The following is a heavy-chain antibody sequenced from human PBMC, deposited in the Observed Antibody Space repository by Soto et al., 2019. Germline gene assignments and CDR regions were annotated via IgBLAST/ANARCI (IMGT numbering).Heavy chain of an antibody. CDR1: GFTFSNAW. J-gene: IGHJ4*02. D-gene: IGHD2-15*01. V-gene: IGHV3-15*01. CDR3: TTDPLGYCSGGSCYSFVY. CDR2: IKSKTDGGTT. Sequence: EVQLVESGGGLVKPGGSLRLSCAASGFTFSNAWMSWVRQAPGKGLEWVGRIKSKTDGGTTDYAAPVKGRFTISRDDSKNTLYLQMNSLKTEDTAVYYCTTDPLGYCSGGSCYSFVYWGQGTLVTVSS.